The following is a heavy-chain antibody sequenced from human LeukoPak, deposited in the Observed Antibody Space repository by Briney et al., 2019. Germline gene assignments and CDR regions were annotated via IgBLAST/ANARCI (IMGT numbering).Heavy chain of an antibody. CDR1: GYSFSNYW. V-gene: IGHV5-51*01. D-gene: IGHD1-1*01. CDR3: ARRLSWNDVEGGDF. CDR2: IYPGDSDT. J-gene: IGHJ4*02. Sequence: GESLKISCKGSGYSFSNYWIGWVRQMPGKGLEWMGIIYPGDSDTRYSPSFQGQVTISADTSISTAYLQWSSLKASDTAMYFCARRLSWNDVEGGDFWGQGTLVTVTS.